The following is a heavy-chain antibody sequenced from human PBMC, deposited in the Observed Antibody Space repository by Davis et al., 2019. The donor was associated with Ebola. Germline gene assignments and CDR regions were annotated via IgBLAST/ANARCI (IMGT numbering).Heavy chain of an antibody. Sequence: MPSETLSLTCTVSGGSISSSSYYWGWVRQPPGKGLEWIGSMDYSGSSYYNPSLKSRLTMSVDTSKNQFSLKLTSVTAADTAVYYCARFSFSSWATFYWYFDLWGRGTLVAVS. D-gene: IGHD6-13*01. CDR2: MDYSGSS. CDR3: ARFSFSSWATFYWYFDL. V-gene: IGHV4-39*01. CDR1: GGSISSSSYY. J-gene: IGHJ2*01.